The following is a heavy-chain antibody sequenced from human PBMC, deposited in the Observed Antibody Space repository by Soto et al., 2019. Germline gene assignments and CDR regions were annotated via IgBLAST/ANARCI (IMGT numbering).Heavy chain of an antibody. D-gene: IGHD1-1*01. Sequence: LYLTCAVSGGSISSGGSSWSWIRQPPGKGLEWIGYIYHSGSTYYNPSLKSRISINPDTSKNQFSLQLNSVTPEDTVVYYCARDPPTTKDAFDIWGQGTMVTVSS. CDR3: ARDPPTTKDAFDI. CDR1: GGSISSGGSS. J-gene: IGHJ3*02. V-gene: IGHV4-30-2*05. CDR2: IYHSGST.